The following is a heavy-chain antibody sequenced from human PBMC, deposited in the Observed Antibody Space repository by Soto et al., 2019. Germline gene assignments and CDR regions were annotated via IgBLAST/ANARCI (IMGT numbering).Heavy chain of an antibody. J-gene: IGHJ4*01. CDR1: GFIFSSCS. D-gene: IGHD5-12*01. CDR2: ISSSSSTI. CDR3: ARISLGCDFSLAFDY. Sequence: RGALRLSWAASGFIFSSCSMNWVLQAPGKGLEWVSYISSSSSTIYYADSVKGRFTISRDNAKNSLYLQMNSPRAEDTAVYYCARISLGCDFSLAFDYWGQGTLVSVSS. V-gene: IGHV3-48*01.